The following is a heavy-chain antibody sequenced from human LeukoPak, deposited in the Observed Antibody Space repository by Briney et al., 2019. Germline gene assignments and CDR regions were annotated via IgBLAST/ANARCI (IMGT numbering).Heavy chain of an antibody. CDR2: INPNSGGT. J-gene: IGHJ3*02. V-gene: IGHV1-2*02. Sequence: ASVKVSCKASGYTFTGYYMHWVRRAPGQGLEWMGWINPNSGGTNYAQTFQGRVTMTRDTSISTAYMELSRLRSDDTAVYYCAGARITIFGVVKHAFDIWGQGTMVTVSS. CDR3: AGARITIFGVVKHAFDI. D-gene: IGHD3-3*01. CDR1: GYTFTGYY.